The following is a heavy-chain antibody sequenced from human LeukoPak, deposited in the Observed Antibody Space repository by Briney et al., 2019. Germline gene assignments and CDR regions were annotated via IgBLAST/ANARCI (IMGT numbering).Heavy chain of an antibody. CDR1: GGSISSSSYY. J-gene: IGHJ4*01. CDR3: ARSVAVAGSNFDY. CDR2: IYYSGST. V-gene: IGHV4-39*07. Sequence: SETLSLTCTVSGGSISSSSYYWGWIRQPPGKGLEWIGSIYYSGSTYYNPSLKSLVTISVDTSKNQFSLKLSSVTAADTAVYYCARSVAVAGSNFDYWGQGTLVTVSS. D-gene: IGHD6-19*01.